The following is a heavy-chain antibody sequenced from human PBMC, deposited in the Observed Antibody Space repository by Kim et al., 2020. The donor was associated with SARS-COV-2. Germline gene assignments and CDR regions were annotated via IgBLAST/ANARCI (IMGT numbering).Heavy chain of an antibody. V-gene: IGHV3-48*02. Sequence: GGSLRLSCAASGFTFSDYSMTWVRQAPGKRLEWLSYISSSSTTMYYADSVKGRCTVSRYNAKNSLFLQMNSLRNDDTAVYYCARASLVGGALIDYWGQGTLVTVSS. D-gene: IGHD3-10*01. CDR1: GFTFSDYS. CDR2: ISSSSTTM. CDR3: ARASLVGGALIDY. J-gene: IGHJ4*02.